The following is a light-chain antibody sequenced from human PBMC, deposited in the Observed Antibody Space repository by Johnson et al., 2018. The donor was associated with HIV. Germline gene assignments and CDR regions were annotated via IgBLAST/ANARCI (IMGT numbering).Light chain of an antibody. CDR1: SSNIGNNY. J-gene: IGLJ1*01. V-gene: IGLV1-51*01. CDR3: GTGDTSLSAYV. CDR2: DNN. Sequence: VLPQPPSVSAAPGQKVTISCSGSSSNIGNNYVSWYQQLPGTAPKLLIYDNNKRPSGIPDRFSGSKSGTSATLGITGLQTGDEADYYCGTGDTSLSAYVFGTGTKVTAL.